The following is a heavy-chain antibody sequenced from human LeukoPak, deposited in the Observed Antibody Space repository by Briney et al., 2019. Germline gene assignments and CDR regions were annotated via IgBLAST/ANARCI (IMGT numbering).Heavy chain of an antibody. CDR3: TRAAPYGTSWYGKDDN. CDR2: FVRGST. CDR1: GFTLSSYP. J-gene: IGHJ4*02. Sequence: GGSLRLSCAASGFTLSSYPMNWVRQAQGKGLEWVSTFVRGSTYYADTVQGRFTTSRDNSKNTLYLQMNSLRAEDTAVYFCTRAAPYGTSWYGKDDNWGQGTLVAVSS. D-gene: IGHD6-13*01. V-gene: IGHV3-23*01.